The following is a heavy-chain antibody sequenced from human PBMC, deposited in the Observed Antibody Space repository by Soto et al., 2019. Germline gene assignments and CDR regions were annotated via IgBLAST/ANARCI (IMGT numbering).Heavy chain of an antibody. Sequence: PSETLSLTCAVSGGSISSGGDSWSWIRQPPGKGLEWIGYIYHSGSTYYNPSLKSRVTISVDRSKNQFSLKLSSVTAADTAVYYCARVDGSHHHKTVDYWGQGTLVTVSS. D-gene: IGHD6-19*01. V-gene: IGHV4-30-2*01. CDR3: ARVDGSHHHKTVDY. J-gene: IGHJ4*02. CDR2: IYHSGST. CDR1: GGSISSGGDS.